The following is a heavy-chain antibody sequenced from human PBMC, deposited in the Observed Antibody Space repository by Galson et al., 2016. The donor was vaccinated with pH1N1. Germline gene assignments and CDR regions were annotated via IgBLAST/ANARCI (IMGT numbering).Heavy chain of an antibody. V-gene: IGHV3-7*03. J-gene: IGHJ4*02. CDR3: ARRYFDY. Sequence: SLRLSCAASGFTFSTYWMHWVRQAPGKGLEWVANINQDGSEKYYVDSVKGRFTISRDNAKNSLFLQMKSLRAEDTAVYYCARRYFDYWGQGTLVSVSS. CDR1: GFTFSTYW. CDR2: INQDGSEK.